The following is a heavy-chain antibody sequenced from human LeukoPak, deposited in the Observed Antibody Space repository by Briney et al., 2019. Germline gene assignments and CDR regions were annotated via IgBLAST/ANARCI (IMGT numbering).Heavy chain of an antibody. V-gene: IGHV4-34*01. CDR2: INHSGST. CDR1: GGSFSGYY. D-gene: IGHD4-23*01. CDR3: ARDGDYGGNLRLEY. Sequence: SETLSLTCAVYGGSFSGYYWSWIRQPPGKGLEWIGEINHSGSTNYNPSLKSRVTISVDTSKNQFSLKLSSVTAADTAVYYCARDGDYGGNLRLEYWGQGTLVTVSS. J-gene: IGHJ4*02.